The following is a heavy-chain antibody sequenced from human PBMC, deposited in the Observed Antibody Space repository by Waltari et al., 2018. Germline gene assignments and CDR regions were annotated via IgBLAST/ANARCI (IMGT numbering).Heavy chain of an antibody. Sequence: QVQLQESGPGLVKPSETLSLTCAVSGDSISSGYYWGWIRLPPGKGLEWIGSIYHSGSTYYNPSLKSRVTILVDTSKNQFSLKLSSVTAADTAVYYCASRVMVDAFDIWGQGTMVTVSS. D-gene: IGHD2-8*01. CDR2: IYHSGST. V-gene: IGHV4-38-2*01. CDR1: GDSISSGYY. J-gene: IGHJ3*02. CDR3: ASRVMVDAFDI.